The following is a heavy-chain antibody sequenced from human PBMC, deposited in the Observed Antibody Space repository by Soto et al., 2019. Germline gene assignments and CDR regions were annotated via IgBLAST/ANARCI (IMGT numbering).Heavy chain of an antibody. D-gene: IGHD3-3*01. V-gene: IGHV3-21*01. Sequence: GGSLRLSCAASGFTFSSYSMNWVRQAPGKGLEWVSFISSSSSYIYYADSVKGQFTISRDNAKSSLYLQINSLRVEDTAVYYCARDTWSDYDFWSGPPNYYYYYGMDVWGQGTTVTVSS. J-gene: IGHJ6*02. CDR2: ISSSSSYI. CDR3: ARDTWSDYDFWSGPPNYYYYYGMDV. CDR1: GFTFSSYS.